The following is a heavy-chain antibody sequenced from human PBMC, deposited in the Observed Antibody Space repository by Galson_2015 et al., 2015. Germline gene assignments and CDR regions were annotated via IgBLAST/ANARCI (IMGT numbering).Heavy chain of an antibody. CDR2: IYPGDSDT. J-gene: IGHJ6*02. V-gene: IGHV5-51*03. CDR1: GYSFTSYW. Sequence: QSGAEVKKPGESLKISCKGSGYSFTSYWIGWVRQMPGKGLEWMGIIYPGDSDTRYSPSFQGQVTISADKSISTAYLQWSSLKASDTAMYYCARVTYGDYEGNYYYGMDVWGQGTTVTVSS. D-gene: IGHD4-17*01. CDR3: ARVTYGDYEGNYYYGMDV.